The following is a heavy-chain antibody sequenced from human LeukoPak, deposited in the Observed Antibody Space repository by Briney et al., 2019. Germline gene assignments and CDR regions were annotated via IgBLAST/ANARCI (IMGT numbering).Heavy chain of an antibody. CDR3: ARPRFSSNIIWYFDL. Sequence: PSETLSLTCTVSGCTISSICFYWGRQPPRPGKGLESICSIHSGGSTYENSSHKRRVIISVNTSKNQFSQKLSPGTAAATAFYSYARPRFSSNIIWYFDLWGGGTLVTVS. CDR1: GCTISSICFY. CDR2: IHSGGST. J-gene: IGHJ2*01. D-gene: IGHD6-13*01. V-gene: IGHV4-39*01.